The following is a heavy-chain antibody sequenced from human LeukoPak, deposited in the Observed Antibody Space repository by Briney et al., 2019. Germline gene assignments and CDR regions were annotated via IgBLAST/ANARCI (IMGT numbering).Heavy chain of an antibody. CDR1: GGSVNSGSND. V-gene: IGHV4-61*01. J-gene: IGHJ4*02. D-gene: IGHD5-12*01. CDR2: IYYSGST. CDR3: ARDPGYSGIDY. Sequence: SETLSLTCTVSGGSVNSGSNDWGWLRQPPGRGWEGIGYIYYSGSTDYNPPLKSRVTMSLDTCKHQFELNLICVTAADTALYYCARDPGYSGIDYGGQGTLVTVS.